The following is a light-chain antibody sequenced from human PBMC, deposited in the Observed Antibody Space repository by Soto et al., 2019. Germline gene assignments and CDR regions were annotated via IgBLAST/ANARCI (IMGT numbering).Light chain of an antibody. J-gene: IGKJ1*01. Sequence: EIQMTQSPSFVSASVGDRVTIALRASHDISTYLAWYQQKPGKAPKLMIYEASTLQSGVTSRFSGSGSGTEFTLTISSLQPDDFATYYCQHYNSYSEAFGQGTKVAIK. CDR3: QHYNSYSEA. V-gene: IGKV1-9*01. CDR1: HDISTY. CDR2: EAS.